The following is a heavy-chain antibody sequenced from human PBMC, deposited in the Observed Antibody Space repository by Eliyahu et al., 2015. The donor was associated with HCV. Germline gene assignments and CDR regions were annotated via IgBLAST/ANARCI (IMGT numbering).Heavy chain of an antibody. Sequence: QVQLQQWGAGLLKPSETLSLTCAVYGXSFSGYYWSWIXQPPGKGLEWIGEINHSGSTNYNPSLKSRVTISVDTSKNQFSLKLSSVTAADTAVYYCARGRRRGHPHAFDIWGQGTMVTVSS. V-gene: IGHV4-34*01. CDR3: ARGRRRGHPHAFDI. CDR1: GXSFSGYY. J-gene: IGHJ3*02. CDR2: INHSGST.